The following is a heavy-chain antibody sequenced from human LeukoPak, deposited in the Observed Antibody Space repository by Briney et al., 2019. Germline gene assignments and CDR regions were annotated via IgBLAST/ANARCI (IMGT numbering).Heavy chain of an antibody. V-gene: IGHV4-39*01. Sequence: SETLSLTFTVPGGSISSSSYFWGWIRQPPGEGLEWQGSIYYGGSTSYNPSLKSRVTISVDTSKNQFSLKVTSVTAADTAVYFCARKTGKKDDSFDIWGQGTMVTVSS. CDR3: ARKTGKKDDSFDI. CDR1: GGSISSSSYF. CDR2: IYYGGST. J-gene: IGHJ3*02.